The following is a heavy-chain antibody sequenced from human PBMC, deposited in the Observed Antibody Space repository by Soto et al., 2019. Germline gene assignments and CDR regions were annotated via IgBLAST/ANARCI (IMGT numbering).Heavy chain of an antibody. CDR2: IHYSGTT. J-gene: IGHJ4*02. CDR1: GGSIISADSY. V-gene: IGHV4-61*08. CDR3: AAGEASSRNLAPYYLDF. Sequence: SETLSLTCAVSGGSIISADSYWFWIRKHPGKGLEWIGYIHYSGTTSFFPSYNPSLRSRVTISEDTSKNQFSLKLLSVTTADTAVYFCAAGEASSRNLAPYYLDFWGQGTLVTVSS. D-gene: IGHD6-13*01.